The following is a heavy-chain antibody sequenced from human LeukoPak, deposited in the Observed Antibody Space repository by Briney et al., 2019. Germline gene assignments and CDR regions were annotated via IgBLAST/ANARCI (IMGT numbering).Heavy chain of an antibody. Sequence: PSETLSLTCTVSGGSISSSSYYWGWIRQPPGKGLAWIGTIYYSGSTYYNPSLKSRVTISVDTSKNQFSLKLSSVTAADTAVYYCARISGITMIVVFTYDAFVVWGRGTMVTVSS. CDR3: ARISGITMIVVFTYDAFVV. J-gene: IGHJ3*01. CDR1: GGSISSSSYY. D-gene: IGHD3-22*01. V-gene: IGHV4-39*01. CDR2: IYYSGST.